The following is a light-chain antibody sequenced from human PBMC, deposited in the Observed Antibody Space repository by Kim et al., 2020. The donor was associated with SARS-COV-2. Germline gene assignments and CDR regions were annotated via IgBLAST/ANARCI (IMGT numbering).Light chain of an antibody. J-gene: IGLJ3*02. CDR3: SAWESSLTGWV. CDR1: SNNVGFQG. CDR2: RNN. Sequence: RQTATLTCTGNSNNVGFQGAVWLQQHQGHPPQLLSYRNNKRPSGISERFSASRSGNTASLTITGLQPEDEADYYCSAWESSLTGWVFGGGTQLTVL. V-gene: IGLV10-54*04.